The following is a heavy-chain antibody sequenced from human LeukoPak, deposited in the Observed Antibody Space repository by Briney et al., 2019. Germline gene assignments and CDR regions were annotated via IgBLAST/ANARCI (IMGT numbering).Heavy chain of an antibody. J-gene: IGHJ5*02. Sequence: ASVKVSCKASGYSFTNYAMNWVRQAPGQGLEWMGWIHPSTGNPTYAQGFTGRFVFSLDTSVSTTYLQISSLKAEDTAVYYCARRLLVGATPWGQGTLVTVSS. CDR2: IHPSTGNP. V-gene: IGHV7-4-1*02. D-gene: IGHD1-26*01. CDR1: GYSFTNYA. CDR3: ARRLLVGATP.